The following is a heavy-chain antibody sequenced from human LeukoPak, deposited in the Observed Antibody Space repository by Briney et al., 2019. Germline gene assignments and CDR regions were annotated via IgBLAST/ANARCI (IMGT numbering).Heavy chain of an antibody. J-gene: IGHJ3*02. CDR3: ASLDAFDI. V-gene: IGHV4-39*01. Sequence: SETLSLTCTVSGDSISSSSYYWGWIRQPPGRGLEWIGSIYYSGSTNYNPTLKSRVTISVDTSKNQFSLKLSSVTAADTAVYYCASLDAFDIWGQGTMVTVSS. CDR1: GDSISSSSYY. CDR2: IYYSGST.